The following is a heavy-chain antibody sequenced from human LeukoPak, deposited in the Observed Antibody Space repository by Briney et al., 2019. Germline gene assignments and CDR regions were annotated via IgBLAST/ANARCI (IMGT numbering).Heavy chain of an antibody. Sequence: SETLSLTCTVSGGSINSYYWNWIRQPPGKGLEWIGYIYYSGSTKYNPSLKSRVTISVDTSKNQFSLGLSSVTAADTAVYYCARDRKEWLRGPFDPWGQGTLVTVSS. CDR2: IYYSGST. CDR1: GGSINSYY. J-gene: IGHJ5*02. V-gene: IGHV4-59*01. CDR3: ARDRKEWLRGPFDP. D-gene: IGHD6-19*01.